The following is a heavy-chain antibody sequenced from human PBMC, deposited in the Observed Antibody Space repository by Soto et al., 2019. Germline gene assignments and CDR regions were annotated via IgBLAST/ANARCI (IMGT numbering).Heavy chain of an antibody. CDR1: AYRFTSYC. V-gene: IGHV5-51*01. D-gene: IGHD1-26*01. Sequence: PWVSMQISCMASAYRFTSYCRAWLRQMHGKCLQWMGIIYPGDSDTRYSPSFQGQVTISADKSISTAYLQWSSLKASDTAMYYCARLASGSYYVGYYYYYYGMDVWGQGTTVTVSS. CDR3: ARLASGSYYVGYYYYYYGMDV. J-gene: IGHJ6*02. CDR2: IYPGDSDT.